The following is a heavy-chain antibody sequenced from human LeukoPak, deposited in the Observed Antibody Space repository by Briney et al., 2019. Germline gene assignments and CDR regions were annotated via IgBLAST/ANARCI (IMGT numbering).Heavy chain of an antibody. CDR3: ARVIQRGRARDAFDI. D-gene: IGHD2-21*01. J-gene: IGHJ3*02. V-gene: IGHV3-21*01. CDR2: ISSSSSYI. CDR1: GFTFSSYS. Sequence: GSLRLSCAASGFTFSSYSMNWVRQAPGKGLEWVSSISSSSSYIYYADSVKGRFTISRDNAKNSLYLQMNSLRAEDTAVYYCARVIQRGRARDAFDIWGQGTMVTVSS.